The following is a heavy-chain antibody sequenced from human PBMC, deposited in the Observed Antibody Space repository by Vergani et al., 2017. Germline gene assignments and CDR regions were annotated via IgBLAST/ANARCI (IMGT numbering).Heavy chain of an antibody. J-gene: IGHJ6*03. CDR2: INAGNGNT. Sequence: QVQLVQSGAEVKKPGASVKVSCKASGYTFTSYAMHWVRQAPGQRLEWMGWINAGNGNTKYSQKFQGRVTITRDTSASTAYMELSSLRSEDTAVYYCARDRAGEAYYDFGSGYYTAGGISYYMDVWGKGTTVTVSS. D-gene: IGHD3-3*01. CDR3: ARDRAGEAYYDFGSGYYTAGGISYYMDV. CDR1: GYTFTSYA. V-gene: IGHV1-3*01.